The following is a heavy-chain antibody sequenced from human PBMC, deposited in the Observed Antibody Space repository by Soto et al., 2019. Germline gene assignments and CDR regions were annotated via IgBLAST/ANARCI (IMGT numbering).Heavy chain of an antibody. J-gene: IGHJ6*02. V-gene: IGHV3-21*01. CDR2: ISSSSSYI. D-gene: IGHD6-13*01. CDR3: ARAYSSSWQAFYYGMDV. Sequence: GGSLRLSCAASGFTFSSYSMNWVRQAPGKGLEWVSSISSSSSYIYYADSVKGRFTISRDNAKNSLYLQMNSLRAEDTAVYYCARAYSSSWQAFYYGMDVWGQGTTVTVSS. CDR1: GFTFSSYS.